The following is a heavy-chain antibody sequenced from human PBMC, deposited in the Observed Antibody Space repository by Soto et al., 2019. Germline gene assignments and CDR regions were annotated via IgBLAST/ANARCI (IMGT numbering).Heavy chain of an antibody. CDR1: GFTFTSSA. Sequence: QMQLVQSGPEVKKPGTSVKVSCKASGFTFTSSAVQWVRQARGQRLEWIGWIVVGSGNTNYAQKFQERVTITRDMSTSTAYMELSSLRSEDTAVYYCAASSSGWPGAMHEFDYWGQGTLVTVSS. D-gene: IGHD6-19*01. V-gene: IGHV1-58*01. J-gene: IGHJ4*02. CDR2: IVVGSGNT. CDR3: AASSSGWPGAMHEFDY.